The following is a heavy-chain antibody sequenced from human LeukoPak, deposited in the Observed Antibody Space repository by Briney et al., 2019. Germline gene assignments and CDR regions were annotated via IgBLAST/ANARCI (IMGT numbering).Heavy chain of an antibody. V-gene: IGHV4-59*01. J-gene: IGHJ4*02. D-gene: IGHD4-17*01. Sequence: PSETLSLTCTVSGDSISSYYWSWVRQPPGKGLEWIAYINYSGSTNYNPSLKSRVTISIDTSKKQFSLRLSSVTAADTAVYYCARGNGDFYFDYWGQGTLVTVSS. CDR3: ARGNGDFYFDY. CDR2: INYSGST. CDR1: GDSISSYY.